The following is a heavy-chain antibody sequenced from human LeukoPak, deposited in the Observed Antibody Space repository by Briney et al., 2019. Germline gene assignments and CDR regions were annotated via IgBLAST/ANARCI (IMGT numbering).Heavy chain of an antibody. V-gene: IGHV1-46*01. CDR1: GYTFTSYY. CDR2: INPSGGST. Sequence: ASVKVSCKASGYTFTSYYMHWVRQAPGQGLEWMGIINPSGGSTSYAQKFQGRVTMTRDTSTSTVYMELSSLRSEDTAVYYCASMYYDFWSGYYKDYYYMDVWGKGTTVTVSS. J-gene: IGHJ6*03. CDR3: ASMYYDFWSGYYKDYYYMDV. D-gene: IGHD3-3*01.